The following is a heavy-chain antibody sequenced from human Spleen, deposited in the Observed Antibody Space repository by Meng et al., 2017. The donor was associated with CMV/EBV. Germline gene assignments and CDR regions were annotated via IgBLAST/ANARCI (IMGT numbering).Heavy chain of an antibody. CDR3: ARVLGLHFDY. CDR1: GLTVSSKY. CDR2: IYSNNNT. J-gene: IGHJ4*02. V-gene: IGHV3-53*01. D-gene: IGHD2-21*02. Sequence: LSCAASGLTVSSKYMSWVRQAPGKGLEWVSVIYSNNNTYYADSVKGRFTISRDNSKNTLYFQMNSLRPEDTAVYYCARVLGLHFDYWGRGTLVTVSS.